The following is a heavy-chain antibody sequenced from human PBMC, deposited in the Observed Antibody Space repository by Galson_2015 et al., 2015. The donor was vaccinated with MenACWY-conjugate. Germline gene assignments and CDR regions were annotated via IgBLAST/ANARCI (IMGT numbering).Heavy chain of an antibody. CDR3: ARDHGHRYCSGGSCSGWFDP. J-gene: IGHJ5*02. V-gene: IGHV1-46*01. D-gene: IGHD2-15*01. Sequence: CTASGYTFPSYSLHWVRQAPGQGLAWMGLINPSGGSTSYAQKFQGRVTMTRDTSTSTVYMELSSLRSEDTAVYYCARDHGHRYCSGGSCSGWFDPWGQGSLVTVSS. CDR1: GYTFPSYS. CDR2: INPSGGST.